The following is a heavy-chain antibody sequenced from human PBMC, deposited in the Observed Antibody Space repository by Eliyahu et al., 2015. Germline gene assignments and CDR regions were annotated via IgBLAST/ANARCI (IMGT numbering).Heavy chain of an antibody. Sequence: EVHVVESGGGLVQPGRSLRLSCTGSGFXFGDSSVSWFRQAPGKGLEWVGFIRSKPYGGTTEYAASVKGRFTISRDDSRSIAYLQMNRLKTEDTSVYYCARGSDYFYSGSYNWGQGTLVTVSS. CDR2: IRSKPYGGTT. J-gene: IGHJ4*02. CDR1: GFXFGDSS. V-gene: IGHV3-49*03. CDR3: ARGSDYFYSGSYN. D-gene: IGHD3-10*01.